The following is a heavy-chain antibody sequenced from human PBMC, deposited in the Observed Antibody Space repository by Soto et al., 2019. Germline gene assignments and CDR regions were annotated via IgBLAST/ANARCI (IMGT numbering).Heavy chain of an antibody. CDR1: GGSFSGYY. CDR3: ARLKARLKWLPTTYYFDY. V-gene: IGHV4-34*01. J-gene: IGHJ4*02. D-gene: IGHD3-22*01. Sequence: ETLSLTCAVYGGSFSGYYWSWIRQPPGKGLEWIGEINHSGSTNYNPSLKSRVTISVDTSKNQFSLKLSSVTAADTAVYYCARLKARLKWLPTTYYFDYWGQGTLVTVSS. CDR2: INHSGST.